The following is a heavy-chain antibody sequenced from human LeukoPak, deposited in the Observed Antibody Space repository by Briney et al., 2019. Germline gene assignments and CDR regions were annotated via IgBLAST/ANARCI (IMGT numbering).Heavy chain of an antibody. J-gene: IGHJ4*02. V-gene: IGHV3-30*18. CDR1: GFTFSTYG. CDR2: ISHDGSDR. Sequence: GGSLRLSCGASGFTFSTYGMHWVRQAPGKGLEWVAVISHDGSDRHYADSVKGRFSISRDNSKNTLNLQTNSLRGEDTAVYYCAKDLSGGWSLDYWGQGTLVTVSS. D-gene: IGHD6-19*01. CDR3: AKDLSGGWSLDY.